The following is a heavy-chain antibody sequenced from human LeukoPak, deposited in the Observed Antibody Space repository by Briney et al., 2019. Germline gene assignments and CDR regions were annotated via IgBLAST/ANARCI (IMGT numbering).Heavy chain of an antibody. V-gene: IGHV3-30*04. CDR3: ASAYCSTTRCGPLRI. Sequence: GGSLRLSCAASGFTFSSYAMHWVRQAPGKGLEWVAVISYDGSNKYYADSVKGRFTISRDNSKNTVYLQMNSLRVEDTAVYLCASAYCSTTRCGPLRIWGQGTMVTVSS. J-gene: IGHJ3*02. CDR1: GFTFSSYA. D-gene: IGHD2-2*01. CDR2: ISYDGSNK.